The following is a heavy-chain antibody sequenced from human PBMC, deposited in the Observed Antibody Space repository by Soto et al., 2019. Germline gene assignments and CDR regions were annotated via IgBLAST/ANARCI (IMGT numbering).Heavy chain of an antibody. CDR1: GFSLGEYC. Sequence: LRPSRKTSGFSLGEYCMSRCPPAPGKGVGWGGFIRSKAYGGTTEYAASVKGRFTISRDDSKSIAYLQMNSLKTEDTAVYYCTRDHGYSSSWYGWYFDLWGRGTLVTVSS. V-gene: IGHV3-49*03. J-gene: IGHJ2*01. D-gene: IGHD6-13*01. CDR3: TRDHGYSSSWYGWYFDL. CDR2: IRSKAYGGTT.